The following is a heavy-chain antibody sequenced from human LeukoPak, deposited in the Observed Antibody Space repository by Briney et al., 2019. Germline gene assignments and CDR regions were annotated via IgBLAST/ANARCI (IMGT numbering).Heavy chain of an antibody. J-gene: IGHJ4*02. V-gene: IGHV4-61*01. D-gene: IGHD1-7*01. CDR2: MSPSGTT. CDR1: GDSVSSGNYY. Sequence: SETLSLTCTVSGDSVSSGNYYLSWIRQPPGKGLDWITYMSPSGTTKYNPSLKSRVTTSVDTSRTQFSLRLSSVTAADTAVYYCARGQDARSGTFDYWGQGILVTVSS. CDR3: ARGQDARSGTFDY.